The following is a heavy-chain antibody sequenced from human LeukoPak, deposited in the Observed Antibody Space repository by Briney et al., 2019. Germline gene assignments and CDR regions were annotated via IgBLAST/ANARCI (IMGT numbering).Heavy chain of an antibody. CDR1: GYTFTSYG. Sequence: ASVKVSCKASGYTFTSYGISWVRQAPGQGLEWMGWISASNDNTNYAQKLQGRVTMATDTSTSTAYMELRSLRSDDTAVYYCARVSDAKPLWFGESRYYFDYWGQGTLVTVSS. CDR3: ARVSDAKPLWFGESRYYFDY. D-gene: IGHD3-10*01. J-gene: IGHJ4*02. CDR2: ISASNDNT. V-gene: IGHV1-18*01.